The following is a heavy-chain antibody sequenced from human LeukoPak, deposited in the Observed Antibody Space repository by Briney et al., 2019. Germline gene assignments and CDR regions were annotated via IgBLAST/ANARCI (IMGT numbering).Heavy chain of an antibody. J-gene: IGHJ4*02. D-gene: IGHD3-3*01. CDR2: ISYDGSNK. CDR1: GFTFSSYS. Sequence: GRSLRLSCAASGFTFSSYSMHWVRQAPGKGLEWVAVISYDGSNKYYADSVNGRFTISRDNSKNTLYLQMNSLRAEDTAVYYCAKGDFWSGYSTLIDYWGQGTLVTVSS. CDR3: AKGDFWSGYSTLIDY. V-gene: IGHV3-30*18.